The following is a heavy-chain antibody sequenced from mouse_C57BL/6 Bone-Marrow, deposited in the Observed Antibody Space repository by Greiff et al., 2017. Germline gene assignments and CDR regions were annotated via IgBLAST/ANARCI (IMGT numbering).Heavy chain of an antibody. J-gene: IGHJ1*03. CDR3: ARDYYYGSRWYFDV. V-gene: IGHV1-69*01. D-gene: IGHD1-1*01. CDR1: GYTFTSYW. CDR2: IDPSDSYT. Sequence: QVQLQQPEAELVMPGASVKLSCKASGYTFTSYWMHWVKQRPGQGLEWIGEIDPSDSYTNYNQKFKGKSTLTVDKYSSTAYMQLSSLTSEDSAVYYCARDYYYGSRWYFDVWGTGTTVTVSS.